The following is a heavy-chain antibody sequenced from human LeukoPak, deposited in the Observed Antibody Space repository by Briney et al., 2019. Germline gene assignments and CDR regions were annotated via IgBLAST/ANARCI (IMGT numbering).Heavy chain of an antibody. CDR3: ARYDGGSGPFDY. Sequence: PGGSLRLSCAASGFTITTNYMNWVRQAPGKGLEWVSVLYSGGNTYYADSVKGRFTISRDNSKNTLYLQMNSLRAEDRAVYYCARYDGGSGPFDYWGQGTLVTVSS. CDR1: GFTITTNY. J-gene: IGHJ4*02. D-gene: IGHD3-10*01. V-gene: IGHV3-53*01. CDR2: LYSGGNT.